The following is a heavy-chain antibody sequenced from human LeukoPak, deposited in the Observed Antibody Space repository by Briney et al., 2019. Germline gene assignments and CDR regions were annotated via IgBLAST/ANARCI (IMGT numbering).Heavy chain of an antibody. J-gene: IGHJ4*02. CDR2: IYYSGST. CDR1: GGSISSYY. Sequence: SETLSLTCTVSGGSISSYYWSWIRQPPGKGLEWIGYIYYSGSTNYNPSLKSRVTISVDTSKNQFSLKLSSVTAADTAVYYCARGPSGDTAIVVSYYFDYWGQGTLVTVSS. CDR3: ARGPSGDTAIVVSYYFDY. D-gene: IGHD5-18*01. V-gene: IGHV4-59*01.